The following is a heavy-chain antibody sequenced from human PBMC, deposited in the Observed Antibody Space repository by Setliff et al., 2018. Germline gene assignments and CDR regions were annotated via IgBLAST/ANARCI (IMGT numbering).Heavy chain of an antibody. Sequence: TLETLSLTCAVYGDSFSDYYWSWIRQPPGKGLEWIGSIYHSGSSYYNSSLRSRVTISVDTSKNQFSLKLKSVTAADTAMYYCARGCAAGACYSDYYYYMDVWGKGTTVTVSS. CDR2: IYHSGSS. CDR3: ARGCAAGACYSDYYYYMDV. D-gene: IGHD2-15*01. CDR1: GDSFSDYY. V-gene: IGHV4-34*01. J-gene: IGHJ6*03.